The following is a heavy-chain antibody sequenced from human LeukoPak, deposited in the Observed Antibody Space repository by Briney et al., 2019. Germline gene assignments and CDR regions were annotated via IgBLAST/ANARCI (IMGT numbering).Heavy chain of an antibody. CDR1: GFTFSSYE. Sequence: GGSLRLSCAASGFTFSSYEMNWVRQAPGKGLEWVSYISSSGSTIYYADSVKGRFTISRDNAKNSLYLQMNSLRAEDTAVYYCAKDRQEYSGYDYDFDYWGQGTLVTVSS. D-gene: IGHD5-12*01. V-gene: IGHV3-48*03. CDR3: AKDRQEYSGYDYDFDY. CDR2: ISSSGSTI. J-gene: IGHJ4*02.